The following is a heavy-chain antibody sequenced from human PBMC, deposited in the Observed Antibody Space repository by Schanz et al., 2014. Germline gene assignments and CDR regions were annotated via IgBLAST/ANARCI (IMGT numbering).Heavy chain of an antibody. Sequence: QGQLVQSGPEVKEPGASVKVSCEASRYTFNTYGLNWVRQAPGQGLEWMGWISAYNGHTDYAQKLQGRVTLTTDTSTSTAYMELRSLRSDDTAVYYCARNIIATARAYDIWGQGTMVTVSS. V-gene: IGHV1-18*01. CDR3: ARNIIATARAYDI. D-gene: IGHD6-13*01. J-gene: IGHJ3*02. CDR2: ISAYNGHT. CDR1: RYTFNTYG.